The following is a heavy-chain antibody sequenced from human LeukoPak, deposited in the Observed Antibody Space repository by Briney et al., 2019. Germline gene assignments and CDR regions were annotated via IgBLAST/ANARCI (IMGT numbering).Heavy chain of an antibody. D-gene: IGHD3-10*01. CDR1: GGSFSGYY. V-gene: IGHV4-34*01. J-gene: IGHJ4*02. CDR2: INHSGST. Sequence: SETLSLTCAVYGGSFSGYYWSWIRQPPGKGLEWIGKINHSGSTNYNPSLKSRVTISVDRSKNQFSLKLSSVTAADTAVYYCARAPYYYGSGSWDYWGQGTLVTVSS. CDR3: ARAPYYYGSGSWDY.